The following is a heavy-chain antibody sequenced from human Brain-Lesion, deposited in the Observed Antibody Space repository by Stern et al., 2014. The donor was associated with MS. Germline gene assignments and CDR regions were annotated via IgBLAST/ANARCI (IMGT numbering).Heavy chain of an antibody. V-gene: IGHV3-9*01. CDR1: GFTFDDFA. D-gene: IGHD3-22*01. CDR2: INWNSGSL. Sequence: QLVESGGGLVQPGRSLRLSCAASGFTFDDFAMHWVRQAPGKGLEWVSGINWNSGSLAYADSVKGRFSISRDSAKNALFLQMNRLRPEDTALYYCTKDSGYFSGLFDSWGQGTLVTVSS. J-gene: IGHJ4*02. CDR3: TKDSGYFSGLFDS.